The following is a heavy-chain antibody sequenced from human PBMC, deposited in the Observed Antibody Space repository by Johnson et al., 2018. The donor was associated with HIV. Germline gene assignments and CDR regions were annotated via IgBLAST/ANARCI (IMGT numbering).Heavy chain of an antibody. V-gene: IGHV3-30*14. CDR2: ISYDGSNK. J-gene: IGHJ3*02. D-gene: IGHD1-26*01. CDR1: GFPFTTYT. CDR3: AREGYSGRPNGRGAFDI. Sequence: QVQLVESGGGVVQPGRSLRLFCAVSGFPFTTYTIHWVRQAPGKGLEWVALISYDGSNKYYADSVKGRFTISRDNSKNTLYLQMNSLRAEDTAVYYCAREGYSGRPNGRGAFDIWGQGTMVTVSS.